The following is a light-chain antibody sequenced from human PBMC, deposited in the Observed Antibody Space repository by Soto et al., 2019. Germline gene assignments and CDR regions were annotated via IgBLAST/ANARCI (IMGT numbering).Light chain of an antibody. CDR2: LAS. V-gene: IGKV2-28*01. J-gene: IGKJ2*03. CDR3: MQVLEIPS. CDR1: QSLLHSNGHHY. Sequence: DIVMTQSPLSLSVTPGEPASISCRSSQSLLHSNGHHYLDWYLQKPGQSPQLLIYLASNRASGVPDRFSGSGSGADLTLRISRVEAEDVGVCFCMQVLEIPSFGRGTKLEI.